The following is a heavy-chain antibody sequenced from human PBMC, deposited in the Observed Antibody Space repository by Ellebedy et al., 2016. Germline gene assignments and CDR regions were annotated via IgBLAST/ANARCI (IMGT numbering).Heavy chain of an antibody. CDR1: GFTFSTFW. D-gene: IGHD2-15*01. Sequence: GGSLRLSCATSGFTFSTFWMSWVRQAPGKGLEWVANINQDGSKKHYADSVKGRFTISRDNAENSLYLQMNSLRAEDTAVYYCARIYCGDGGCYYDYWGQGTLVTVSS. CDR2: INQDGSKK. V-gene: IGHV3-7*01. J-gene: IGHJ4*02. CDR3: ARIYCGDGGCYYDY.